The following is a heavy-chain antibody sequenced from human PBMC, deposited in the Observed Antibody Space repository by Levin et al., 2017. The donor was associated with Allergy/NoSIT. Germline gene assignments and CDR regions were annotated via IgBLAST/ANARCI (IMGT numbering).Heavy chain of an antibody. CDR1: GFTFSSYG. V-gene: IGHV3-33*01. CDR2: IWYDGSNK. J-gene: IGHJ3*02. Sequence: GGSLRLSCAASGFTFSSYGMHWVRQAPGKGLEWVAVIWYDGSNKYYADSVKGRFTISRDNSKNTLYLQMNSLRAEDTAVYYCARDDLGYCSGGSCYPGHAFDIWGQGTMVTVSS. CDR3: ARDDLGYCSGGSCYPGHAFDI. D-gene: IGHD2-15*01.